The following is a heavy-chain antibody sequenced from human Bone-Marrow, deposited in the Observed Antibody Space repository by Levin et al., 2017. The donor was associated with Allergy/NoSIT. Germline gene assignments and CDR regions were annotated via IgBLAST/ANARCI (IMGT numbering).Heavy chain of an antibody. CDR3: ARSPSLPWFDA. J-gene: IGHJ5*02. CDR2: INTVNGNT. Sequence: GGSLRLSCKASKYTFTSYFIHWLRQAPGQGPEWMGWINTVNGNTKYSQKFQGRLTITRDTSASTAYMDLSSLTSEDTAVYYCARSPSLPWFDAWGQGTLVTVSS. CDR1: KYTFTSYF. V-gene: IGHV1-3*04.